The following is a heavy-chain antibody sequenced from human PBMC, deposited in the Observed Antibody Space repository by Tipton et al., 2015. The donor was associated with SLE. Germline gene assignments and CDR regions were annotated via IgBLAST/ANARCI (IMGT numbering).Heavy chain of an antibody. V-gene: IGHV4-39*01. Sequence: TLSLTCIVSGGSISSSSYYWGWIRQPPGKGLEWIGSVYYSGSTYYNPSLKSRVTISVDTSKNQFSLKLSSVTAADTAVYYCARHPGGAGAFDIWGQGTMVTVSS. D-gene: IGHD3-16*01. CDR2: VYYSGST. CDR1: GGSISSSSYY. J-gene: IGHJ3*02. CDR3: ARHPGGAGAFDI.